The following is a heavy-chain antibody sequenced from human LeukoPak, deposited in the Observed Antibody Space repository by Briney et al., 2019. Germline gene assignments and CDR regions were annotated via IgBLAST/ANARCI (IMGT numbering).Heavy chain of an antibody. CDR3: ARDGAYSGYEYDY. V-gene: IGHV4-61*09. CDR2: VSTSGSP. D-gene: IGHD5-12*01. J-gene: IGHJ4*02. Sequence: SQTLSLTCTVSGGSIRSGSYYWSWIRQPAGKGLEWIGHVSTSGSPNFNPSLKSRVTISVDTYKNQLSLKLNSVTAADTAVYYCARDGAYSGYEYDYWGQGTLVTVSS. CDR1: GGSIRSGSYY.